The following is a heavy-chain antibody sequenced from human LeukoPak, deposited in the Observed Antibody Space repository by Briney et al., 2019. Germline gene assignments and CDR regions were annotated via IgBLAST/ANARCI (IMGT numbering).Heavy chain of an antibody. CDR2: ISASSSSI. CDR1: GFTFSSYS. V-gene: IGHV3-21*04. CDR3: ANSYDFWSGYYMG. Sequence: GGSLRLSCAASGFTFSSYSMHWVRQAPGKGLEWVSSISASSSSIYYADSVKGRFTISRDNSKNTLYLQMNSLRAEDTAVYYCANSYDFWSGYYMGWGQGTLVTVSS. J-gene: IGHJ4*02. D-gene: IGHD3-3*01.